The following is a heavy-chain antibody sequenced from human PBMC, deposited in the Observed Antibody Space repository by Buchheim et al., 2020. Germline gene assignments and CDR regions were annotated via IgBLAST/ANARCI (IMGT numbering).Heavy chain of an antibody. CDR3: ARTRIYGGPYYFDY. CDR2: ISYDGSNK. Sequence: QVQLVESGGGVVQPGRSLRLSCAASGFTFSSYTMHWVRQAPGKGLEWVAVISYDGSNKYYADSVKGRFTISRDNSKTTLYLQMNSLRAEDTAVYYCARTRIYGGPYYFDYWGQGTL. D-gene: IGHD4-23*01. CDR1: GFTFSSYT. V-gene: IGHV3-30*04. J-gene: IGHJ4*02.